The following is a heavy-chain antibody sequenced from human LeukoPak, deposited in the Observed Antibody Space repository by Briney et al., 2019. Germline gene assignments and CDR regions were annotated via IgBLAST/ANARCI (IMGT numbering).Heavy chain of an antibody. J-gene: IGHJ4*02. V-gene: IGHV1-18*01. CDR3: AREGDYNSGYDYFDF. CDR2: ISAYNGIT. CDR1: GGTFSSYA. Sequence: ASVKVSCKASGGTFSSYAISWVRQAPGQGLEWMGWISAYNGITNYAQKMEGRVTMTTDTPTSTAYMELRSLTSDDTAVYYCAREGDYNSGYDYFDFWGQGTLVTVSS. D-gene: IGHD5-18*01.